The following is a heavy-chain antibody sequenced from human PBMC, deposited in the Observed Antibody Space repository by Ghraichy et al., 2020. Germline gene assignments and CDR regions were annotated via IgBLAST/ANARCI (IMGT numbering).Heavy chain of an antibody. V-gene: IGHV3-33*01. CDR1: GFTFSNYG. D-gene: IGHD6-13*01. CDR2: IWYDGSSK. J-gene: IGHJ6*02. CDR3: ARAARTGAAGTTYYAMDV. Sequence: GGSLRLSCAASGFTFSNYGMHWVRQAPGKGLGWVAVIWYDGSSKYYADSVKGRFTISRDNSKNTVHVQMNSLRVDDTAVYYCARAARTGAAGTTYYAMDVWGQGTTVTVYS.